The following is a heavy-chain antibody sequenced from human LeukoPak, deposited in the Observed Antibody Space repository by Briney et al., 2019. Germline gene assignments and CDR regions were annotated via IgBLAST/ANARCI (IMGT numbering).Heavy chain of an antibody. CDR2: IYSSYFT. CDR3: ARDPLPPTIRNSSGWYDVGRFEPFDY. Sequence: PSETLSLTCTVSGDSMSGYSWSWLRQPAGKELEWIGRIYSSYFTEYNLSLDGRVTMSIDTSKNQFSLMLDSVTAADTAVYYCARDPLPPTIRNSSGWYDVGRFEPFDYWGQGTLVTVSS. CDR1: GDSMSGYS. J-gene: IGHJ4*02. V-gene: IGHV4-4*07. D-gene: IGHD6-19*01.